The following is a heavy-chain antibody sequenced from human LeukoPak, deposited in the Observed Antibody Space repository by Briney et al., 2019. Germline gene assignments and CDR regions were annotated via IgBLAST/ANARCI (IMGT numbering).Heavy chain of an antibody. Sequence: PGGSLRLSCAASGFTFSSYWMSWVRQAPGKGLEWVANIKQDGSEKYYVDSVKGRFTISRDNAKNSLYLQMNSLRAEDTAVYYCARVQRLGGLRYFVWFDYWGQGTLVTVSS. J-gene: IGHJ4*02. D-gene: IGHD3-9*01. CDR3: ARVQRLGGLRYFVWFDY. CDR1: GFTFSSYW. V-gene: IGHV3-7*04. CDR2: IKQDGSEK.